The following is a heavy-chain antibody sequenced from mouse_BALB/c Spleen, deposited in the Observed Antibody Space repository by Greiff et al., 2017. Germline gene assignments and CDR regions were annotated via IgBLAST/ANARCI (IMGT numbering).Heavy chain of an antibody. CDR1: GFNIKDTY. D-gene: IGHD2-1*01. CDR2: IDPANGNT. CDR3: ASIYYGNSEGAMDY. J-gene: IGHJ4*01. Sequence: VQLQQSGAELVKPGASVKLSCTASGFNIKDTYMHWVKQRPEQGLEWIGRIDPANGNTKYDPKFQGKATITADTSSNTAYLQLSSLTSEDTAVYYCASIYYGNSEGAMDYWGQGTSVTVSS. V-gene: IGHV14-3*02.